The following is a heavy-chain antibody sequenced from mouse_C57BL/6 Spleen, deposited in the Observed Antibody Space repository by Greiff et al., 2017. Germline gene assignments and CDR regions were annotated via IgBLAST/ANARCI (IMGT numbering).Heavy chain of an antibody. Sequence: EVHLVESEGGLVQPGSSMKLSCTASGFTFSDYYMAWVRQVPEKGLEWVANINYDGSSTYYLDSLKSRFIISRDNAKNILYLQMSSLKSEDTATYDCAREDWDVYFDVWGTGTTVTVSA. V-gene: IGHV5-16*01. CDR3: AREDWDVYFDV. CDR2: INYDGSST. D-gene: IGHD4-1*01. J-gene: IGHJ1*03. CDR1: GFTFSDYY.